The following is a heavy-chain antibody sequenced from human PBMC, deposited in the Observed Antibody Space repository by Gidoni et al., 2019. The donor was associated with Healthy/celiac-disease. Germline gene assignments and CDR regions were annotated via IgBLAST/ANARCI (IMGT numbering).Heavy chain of an antibody. J-gene: IGHJ4*02. V-gene: IGHV2-5*02. CDR2: IYWDDDK. CDR3: AHSIITIFGVATYYFDY. Sequence: QITLKESGPTLVKPTQTLTLTCTFSGFSLSTSGVGVGWIRQPPGKALEWLAVIYWDDDKRYSPSLKSRLTITKDTSKNQVVLTVTNMDPVDTATYYCAHSIITIFGVATYYFDYWGQGTLVTVSS. D-gene: IGHD3-3*01. CDR1: GFSLSTSGVG.